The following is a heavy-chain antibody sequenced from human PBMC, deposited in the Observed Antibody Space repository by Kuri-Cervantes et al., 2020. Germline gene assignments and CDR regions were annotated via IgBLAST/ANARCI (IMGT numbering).Heavy chain of an antibody. V-gene: IGHV3-53*05. CDR2: IYSDGST. CDR1: GFTVSSNY. D-gene: IGHD5-24*01. CDR3: AKSRDGYTFAAFDI. J-gene: IGHJ3*02. Sequence: GSLRLSCAASGFTVSSNYMSWVRQAPGTGLEWVSVIYSDGSTYYADSVKGRFTISRDNAKNSLFLQMNSLRPEDTALYYCAKSRDGYTFAAFDIWGQGTMVTVSS.